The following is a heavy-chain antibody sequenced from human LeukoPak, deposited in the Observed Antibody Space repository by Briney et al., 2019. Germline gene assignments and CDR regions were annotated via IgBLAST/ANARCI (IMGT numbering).Heavy chain of an antibody. D-gene: IGHD6-19*01. CDR2: ISYDGSNK. CDR1: GFTFSSYG. CDR3: GKDLRLVRVLDY. J-gene: IGHJ4*02. Sequence: GGSLRLSCAASGFTFSSYGMHWVRQAPGKGLEWVALISYDGSNKYYADSVKGRFTISRDNSKNTLYLQMNSLRAEDTAVYYCGKDLRLVRVLDYWGQGTLVTVSS. V-gene: IGHV3-30*18.